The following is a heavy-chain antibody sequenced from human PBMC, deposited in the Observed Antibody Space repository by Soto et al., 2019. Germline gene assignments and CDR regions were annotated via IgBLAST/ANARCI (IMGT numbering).Heavy chain of an antibody. V-gene: IGHV1-18*01. CDR3: ARDLGYGGNVYSAFDI. D-gene: IGHD4-17*01. CDR2: ISAYNGNT. J-gene: IGHJ3*02. CDR1: GYTFTSYG. Sequence: ASVKVSCKASGYTFTSYGISWVRQAPGQGLEWMGWISAYNGNTNYAQKLQGRVTMTTDTSTGTAYMELRSLRSDDTAVYYCARDLGYGGNVYSAFDIWGQGTMVTVSS.